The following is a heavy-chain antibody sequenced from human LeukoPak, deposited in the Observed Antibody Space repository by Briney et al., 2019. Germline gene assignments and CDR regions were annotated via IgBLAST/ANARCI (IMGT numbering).Heavy chain of an antibody. CDR2: INHSGST. V-gene: IGHV4-34*01. Sequence: PSETLSLTCAVYGGSFSGYYWSWIRQPPGNGLEWIGEINHSGSTNYNPSLKSRVTISVDTSKNQFSLKLSSVTAADTAVYYCARGGIVATTLFDYWGQGTLVTVSS. D-gene: IGHD5-12*01. J-gene: IGHJ4*02. CDR1: GGSFSGYY. CDR3: ARGGIVATTLFDY.